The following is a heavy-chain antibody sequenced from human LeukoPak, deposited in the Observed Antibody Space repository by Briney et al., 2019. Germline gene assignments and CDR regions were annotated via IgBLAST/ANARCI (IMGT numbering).Heavy chain of an antibody. Sequence: GGSLRLSCAASGFTFSSYEMNWVRQAPGKGLEWVSYISSSGSTIYYADSVKGRFTISRDNAKNSLYLQMNSLRAEDTAVYYCARDFVGAFDSWGQGTLVTVSS. V-gene: IGHV3-48*03. CDR3: ARDFVGAFDS. J-gene: IGHJ4*02. CDR2: ISSSGSTI. CDR1: GFTFSSYE. D-gene: IGHD1-26*01.